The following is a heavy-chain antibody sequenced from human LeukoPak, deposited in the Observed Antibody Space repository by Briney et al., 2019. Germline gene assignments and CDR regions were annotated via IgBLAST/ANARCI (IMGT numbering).Heavy chain of an antibody. Sequence: SETLSLTCAVYGRSFSGYYWSWIRQPPGKGLEWIGEINHSGSTNYNPSLKSRVTISVDTSKNQFSLKLSSVTAADTAVYYCARGGHIVVVPAAIWALPYYFDYWGQGTLVTVSS. D-gene: IGHD2-2*02. J-gene: IGHJ4*02. CDR3: ARGGHIVVVPAAIWALPYYFDY. CDR2: INHSGST. V-gene: IGHV4-34*01. CDR1: GRSFSGYY.